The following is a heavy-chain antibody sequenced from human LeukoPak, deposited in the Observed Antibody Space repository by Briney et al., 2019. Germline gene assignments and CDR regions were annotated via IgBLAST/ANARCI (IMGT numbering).Heavy chain of an antibody. J-gene: IGHJ6*02. V-gene: IGHV4-34*01. CDR3: ARGRLQLWSFPLPYNHYAIDV. Sequence: PSETLSLTCAVSGESFSGYFWTWIRQPPGKGLEWIGESNHFGSTDYNPSFKSRVTISVDTSKKQFSLNVRSVTDADTAVYFCARGRLQLWSFPLPYNHYAIDVWGQGTTVTVSS. D-gene: IGHD5-18*01. CDR2: SNHFGST. CDR1: GESFSGYF.